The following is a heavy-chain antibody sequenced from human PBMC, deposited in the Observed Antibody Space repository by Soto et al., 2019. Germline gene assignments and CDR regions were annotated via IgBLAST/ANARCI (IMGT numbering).Heavy chain of an antibody. V-gene: IGHV3-30-3*01. Sequence: PGGSLRLSCAASGFTFSSYAMHWVRQAPGKGLEWVAVISYDGSNKYYADSVKGRFTTSRDNSKNTLYLQMNSLRAEDTAVYYCARGVAYDYYGSGKGWVDPWGQGTLVTVSS. CDR3: ARGVAYDYYGSGKGWVDP. CDR2: ISYDGSNK. D-gene: IGHD3-10*01. J-gene: IGHJ5*02. CDR1: GFTFSSYA.